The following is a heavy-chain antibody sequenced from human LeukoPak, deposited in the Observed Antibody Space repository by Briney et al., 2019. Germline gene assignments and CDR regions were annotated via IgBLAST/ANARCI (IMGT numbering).Heavy chain of an antibody. CDR2: MNPNSGNT. Sequence: ASVKVSCNASGYRFSSYDINWVRQATGQGLEWMAYMNPNSGNTVFAQNFRDRLTITRSTSMSTAYMELTSLRSQDTAVYYCARADSPGASFHYWGQGTLVTVSS. CDR3: ARADSPGASFHY. D-gene: IGHD1-26*01. CDR1: GYRFSSYD. V-gene: IGHV1-8*03. J-gene: IGHJ4*02.